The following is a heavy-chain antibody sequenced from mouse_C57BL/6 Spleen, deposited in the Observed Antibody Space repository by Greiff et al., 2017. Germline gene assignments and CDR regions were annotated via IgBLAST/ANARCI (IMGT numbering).Heavy chain of an antibody. V-gene: IGHV1-66*01. CDR1: GYSFTSYY. Sequence: VQLQQSGPELVKPGASVKISCKASGYSFTSYYIHWVKQRPGQGLEWIGWIYTGSGNTKYNEKFKGKATLTADTSSSTAYMQLSSLTSEDSAVYYCARGDSGYFDYWGQGTTLTVSS. CDR2: IYTGSGNT. J-gene: IGHJ2*01. CDR3: ARGDSGYFDY.